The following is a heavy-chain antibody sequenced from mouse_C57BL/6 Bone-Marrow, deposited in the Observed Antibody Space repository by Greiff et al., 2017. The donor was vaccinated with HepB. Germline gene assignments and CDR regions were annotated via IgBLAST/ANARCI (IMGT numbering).Heavy chain of an antibody. CDR2: IYPGDGDT. CDR1: GYAFSSYW. V-gene: IGHV1-80*01. CDR3: ARGNWVYYFDY. Sequence: VKLQESGAELVKPGASVKISCKASGYAFSSYWMNWVKQRPGKGLEWIGQIYPGDGDTNYNGKFKGKATLTADKSSSTAYMQLSSLTSEDSAVYFCARGNWVYYFDYWGQGTTLTVSS. J-gene: IGHJ2*01. D-gene: IGHD4-1*01.